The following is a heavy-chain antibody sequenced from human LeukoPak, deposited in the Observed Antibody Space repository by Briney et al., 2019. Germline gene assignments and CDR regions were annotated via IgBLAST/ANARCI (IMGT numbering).Heavy chain of an antibody. CDR1: GGSFRGYY. CDR2: INHSGST. CDR3: ARARAHLKYYYDNSGYYYFDY. D-gene: IGHD3-22*01. V-gene: IGHV4-34*01. J-gene: IGHJ4*02. Sequence: SETLSLTCAVYGGSFRGYYWSWIRQPPGKGLEWIGEINHSGSTNYNPSLKSRVTISVDTSKNQFSLKLSSVTAADTAVYYCARARAHLKYYYDNSGYYYFDYWGQGTLVTVSS.